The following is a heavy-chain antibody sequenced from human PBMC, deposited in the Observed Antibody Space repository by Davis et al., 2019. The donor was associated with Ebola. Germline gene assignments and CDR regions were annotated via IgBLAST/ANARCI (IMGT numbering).Heavy chain of an antibody. Sequence: GESLKISCAASGFTFSTYWMTWVRQVPGKGLEWVATIKEDESKKYYADSVRGRFTISRENAKNSLYLQMNSLRDEDTAVYYCAQQLGEYGSNALRYWGQGTLVTVSS. V-gene: IGHV3-7*01. J-gene: IGHJ4*02. CDR1: GFTFSTYW. CDR2: IKEDESKK. CDR3: AQQLGEYGSNALRY. D-gene: IGHD4-23*01.